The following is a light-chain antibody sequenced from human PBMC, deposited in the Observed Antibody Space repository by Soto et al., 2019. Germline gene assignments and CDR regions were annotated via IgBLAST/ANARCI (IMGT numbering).Light chain of an antibody. Sequence: IQFTQSPSSLSASIGDKVTITCRASQGISSFLAWYQQKPGKAPTLLIYASSTLQSGIPSRFSGSGSGTDFTLTISSLQPEDFATYYCQQLNIDSYPITFGQGTRLEIK. CDR2: ASS. J-gene: IGKJ5*01. CDR3: QQLNIDSYPIT. V-gene: IGKV1-9*01. CDR1: QGISSF.